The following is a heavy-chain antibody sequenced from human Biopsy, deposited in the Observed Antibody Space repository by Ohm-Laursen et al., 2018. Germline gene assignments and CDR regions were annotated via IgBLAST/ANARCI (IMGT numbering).Heavy chain of an antibody. CDR2: ISPKSGGT. Sequence: VASVKASCKVSGFRFTGYYIHWVRQAPGQGLEWMGWISPKSGGTNYAQKFQGNITMTKNTSMSTAYMEMSRLRSDDTAVYYCALQSVAQMKNFDYWGQGTLVTVSS. J-gene: IGHJ4*02. CDR3: ALQSVAQMKNFDY. CDR1: GFRFTGYY. V-gene: IGHV1-2*02. D-gene: IGHD6-19*01.